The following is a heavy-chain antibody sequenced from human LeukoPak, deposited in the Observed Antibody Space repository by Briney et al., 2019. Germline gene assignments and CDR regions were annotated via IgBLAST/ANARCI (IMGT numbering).Heavy chain of an antibody. D-gene: IGHD3-10*01. CDR3: ARGTMYYYGSGSYYVY. CDR2: IHPGDSET. Sequence: GESLKISLKGSGYRFTNFWIGWVRQMPGKGLESMGIIHPGDSETRYSPSFQGQVTISADKSIRTAYLQWSSLKASDTAMYYCARGTMYYYGSGSYYVYGGQGTVVTVS. J-gene: IGHJ4*02. V-gene: IGHV5-51*01. CDR1: GYRFTNFW.